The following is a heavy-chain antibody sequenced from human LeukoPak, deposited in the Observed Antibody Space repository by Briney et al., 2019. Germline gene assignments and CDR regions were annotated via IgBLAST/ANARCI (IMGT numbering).Heavy chain of an antibody. CDR1: GGTFSSYA. D-gene: IGHD2-2*01. CDR3: ARTGYCSSTSCYGPINYYYYMDV. CDR2: IIPIFGTA. V-gene: IGHV1-69*05. Sequence: ASVKVSFKASGGTFSSYAISWVRQAPGQGLEWMGRIIPIFGTANYAQKFQGRVTITTDESTSTAYMELSSLRSEDTAVYYCARTGYCSSTSCYGPINYYYYMDVWGKGTTVTVSS. J-gene: IGHJ6*03.